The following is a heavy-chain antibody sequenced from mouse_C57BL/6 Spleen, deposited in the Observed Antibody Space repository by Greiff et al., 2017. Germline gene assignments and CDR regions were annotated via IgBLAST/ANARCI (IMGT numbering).Heavy chain of an antibody. CDR3: ASPSTGAWFAY. V-gene: IGHV2-2*01. CDR2: IWSGGST. CDR1: GFSLTSYG. J-gene: IGHJ3*01. D-gene: IGHD4-1*01. Sequence: VQLQQSGPGLVQPSQCLSITCTVSGFSLTSYGVHWVRQSPGKGLEWLGVIWSGGSTDYNAAFISRLSISKDNSKSHVFFKMNSLQADDTAIYYCASPSTGAWFAYWGQGTLVTVSA.